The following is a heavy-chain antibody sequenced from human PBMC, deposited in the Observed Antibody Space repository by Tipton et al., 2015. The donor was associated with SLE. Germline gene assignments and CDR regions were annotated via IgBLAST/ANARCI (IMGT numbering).Heavy chain of an antibody. CDR2: IYYSGST. CDR3: ARSDIVVVVAATTAFDI. V-gene: IGHV4-31*03. D-gene: IGHD2-15*01. J-gene: IGHJ3*02. CDR1: GGSISSGGYY. Sequence: TLSLTCTVSGGSISSGGYYWSWIRQHPGKGLEWIGYIYYSGSTSYNPSLKSRVTISVDTSKNQFSLKLSSVTAADTAVYYCARSDIVVVVAATTAFDIWGQGTMVTVSS.